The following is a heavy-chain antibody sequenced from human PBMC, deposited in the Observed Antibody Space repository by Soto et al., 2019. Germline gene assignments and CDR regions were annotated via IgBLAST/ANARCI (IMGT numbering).Heavy chain of an antibody. J-gene: IGHJ4*02. Sequence: SETLSLTCAVSGGSISSGGYSWSWIQQPPGKGLEWIGYIYHSGSTYYNPSLKSRVTISVDRSKNQFSLKLSSVTAADTAVYYCASGQQLVRNYWGQGTLVTVSS. D-gene: IGHD6-13*01. CDR1: GGSISSGGYS. CDR2: IYHSGST. V-gene: IGHV4-30-2*01. CDR3: ASGQQLVRNY.